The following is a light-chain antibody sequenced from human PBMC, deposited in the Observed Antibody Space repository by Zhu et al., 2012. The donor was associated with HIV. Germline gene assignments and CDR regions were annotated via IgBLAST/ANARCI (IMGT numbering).Light chain of an antibody. J-gene: IGKJ4*01. CDR3: QKYRNVPFT. CDR1: QGISDS. Sequence: DIQLTQSPSSLSASVGDRITITCRAGQGISDSLAWYQQKPNKGPQLLVYGASTLQPGVSSRFSGSGFGTDFTLTISDLQPDDIATYYCQKYRNVPFTFGGGTKVEI. CDR2: GAS. V-gene: IGKV1-27*01.